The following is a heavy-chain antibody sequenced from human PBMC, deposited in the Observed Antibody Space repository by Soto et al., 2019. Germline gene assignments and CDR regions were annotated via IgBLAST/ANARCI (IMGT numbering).Heavy chain of an antibody. CDR1: GYTFTSYG. Sequence: QVQLVQSGPDLKRPGASMKVSCKASGYTFTSYGISWVRQAPGQGLEWMAWISPLKGRTQYSQKAQGRVTLSTDTSSNTAYMEMTTLRVDDTAVYYCARDYGDRPEYFKHWGQGTLVTFS. CDR2: ISPLKGRT. V-gene: IGHV1-18*04. CDR3: ARDYGDRPEYFKH. J-gene: IGHJ1*01. D-gene: IGHD4-17*01.